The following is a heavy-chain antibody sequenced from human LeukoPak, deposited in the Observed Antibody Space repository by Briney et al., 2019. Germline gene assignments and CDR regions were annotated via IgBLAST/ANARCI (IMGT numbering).Heavy chain of an antibody. J-gene: IGHJ4*02. Sequence: SETLSLTCTVSGVSVRSYFWIWIRQPAGKGLEWIGRIYTSGSTNYNPSLKSRVTISVDTSKSQFSLKLSSVTAADTAVYHCASSPSSGWYYFDYWGLGTLVTVSS. CDR3: ASSPSSGWYYFDY. CDR2: IYTSGST. V-gene: IGHV4-4*07. D-gene: IGHD6-19*01. CDR1: GVSVRSYF.